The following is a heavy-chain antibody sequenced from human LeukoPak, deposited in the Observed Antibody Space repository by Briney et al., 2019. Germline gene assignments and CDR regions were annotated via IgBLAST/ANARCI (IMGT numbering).Heavy chain of an antibody. CDR3: ARNDAAAGAQFDY. J-gene: IGHJ4*02. V-gene: IGHV1-69*06. CDR2: IIPICGTA. Sequence: GASVKVSCKASGGTFSSYAISWVRQAPGQGLEWMGGIIPICGTANYAQKFQGRVTITADKSTSTAYMELSSLRSEDTAVYYCARNDAAAGAQFDYWAQGTLVTAPS. CDR1: GGTFSSYA. D-gene: IGHD6-13*01.